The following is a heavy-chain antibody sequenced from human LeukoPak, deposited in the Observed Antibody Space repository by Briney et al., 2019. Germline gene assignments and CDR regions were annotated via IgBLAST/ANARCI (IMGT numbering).Heavy chain of an antibody. V-gene: IGHV3-23*01. D-gene: IGHD3-10*01. Sequence: GGSLRLSCAASGFTFSSYAMSWVRQAPGKGLEWVSAISGSGGSTYYADSVKDRFTISRDNSKNTLYLQMNSLRAEDTAVYYCAKGSQVRGVIIHYYYYYMDVWGKGTTVTISS. CDR2: ISGSGGST. J-gene: IGHJ6*03. CDR3: AKGSQVRGVIIHYYYYYMDV. CDR1: GFTFSSYA.